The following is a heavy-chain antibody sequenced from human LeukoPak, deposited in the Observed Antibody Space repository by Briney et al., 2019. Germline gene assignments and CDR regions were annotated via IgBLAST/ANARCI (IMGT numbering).Heavy chain of an antibody. J-gene: IGHJ6*03. D-gene: IGHD3-22*01. V-gene: IGHV4-39*07. CDR3: ARSDYYDSSGYYYSHYYMDV. Sequence: SETLSLTCTVSGGSISSSSYYWGWIRQPPGTGLEWIGCIYYTGSTYYNPSLKSRVTISVDTSKNQFSLKLSSVTAADTAVYYCARSDYYDSSGYYYSHYYMDVWGKGTTVTVSS. CDR2: IYYTGST. CDR1: GGSISSSSYY.